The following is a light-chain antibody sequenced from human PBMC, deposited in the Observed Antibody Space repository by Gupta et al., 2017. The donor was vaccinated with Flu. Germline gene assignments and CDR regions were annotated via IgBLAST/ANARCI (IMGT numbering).Light chain of an antibody. CDR1: QDIRKY. Sequence: IKMTQSPSSLSASVGDRVTITCRASQDIRKYLNWFQQKPGTAPRLLIYTTSSLQSGVPPRFSGSGAGTDFTLTISSLQPDDFATYYCQQSNTLPLTFGGGTKVEIK. V-gene: IGKV1-39*01. CDR2: TTS. CDR3: QQSNTLPLT. J-gene: IGKJ4*01.